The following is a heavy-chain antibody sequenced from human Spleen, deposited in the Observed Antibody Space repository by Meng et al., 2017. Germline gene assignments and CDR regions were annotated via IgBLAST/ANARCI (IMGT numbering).Heavy chain of an antibody. CDR3: ARGTKKEEQWLVASY. CDR1: GFTFSNAW. V-gene: IGHV3-21*01. J-gene: IGHJ4*02. CDR2: ISSSSSYI. Sequence: GGSLRLSCAASGFTFSNAWMTWVRQAPGKGLEWVSSISSSSSYIYYADSVKGRFTISRDNSKNTLYLQMNSLGGEDTAVYYCARGTKKEEQWLVASYWGQGTLVTVSS. D-gene: IGHD6-19*01.